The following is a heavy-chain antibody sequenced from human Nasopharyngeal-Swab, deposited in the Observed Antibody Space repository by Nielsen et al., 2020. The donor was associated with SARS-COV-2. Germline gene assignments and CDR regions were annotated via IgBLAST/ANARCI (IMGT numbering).Heavy chain of an antibody. CDR3: ARRVLVPPASYFDY. CDR2: IYPGDSDT. V-gene: IGHV5-51*01. Sequence: KVSCKGSGYSFTSYWIGWVRQMHGKGLEWMGIIYPGDSDTRYSPSFQGQVTISADKSISTAYLQWSSLKASDTAMYYCARRVLVPPASYFDYWGQGTLVTVSS. D-gene: IGHD3-10*01. J-gene: IGHJ4*02. CDR1: GYSFTSYW.